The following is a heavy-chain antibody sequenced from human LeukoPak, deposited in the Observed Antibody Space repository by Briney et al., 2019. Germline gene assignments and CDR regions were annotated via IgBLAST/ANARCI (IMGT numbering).Heavy chain of an antibody. J-gene: IGHJ5*02. CDR1: GYTFTGYY. CDR2: INPNSGDT. D-gene: IGHD2-8*01. V-gene: IGHV1-2*06. Sequence: ASVKVSCKASGYTFTGYYMHWVRQAPGQGLEWMGRINPNSGDTNYAQKFQGRVTMTRDTSISTAYMELSRLRSDDTAVYYCARVKCTNGVCRNWFDPWGQGTLVTVSS. CDR3: ARVKCTNGVCRNWFDP.